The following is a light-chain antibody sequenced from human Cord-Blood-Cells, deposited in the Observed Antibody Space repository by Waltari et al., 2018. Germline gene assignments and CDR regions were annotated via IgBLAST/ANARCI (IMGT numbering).Light chain of an antibody. CDR3: CSYAGSSTWV. Sequence: QSALTQPASVSGSPGQSITISCTGTSSDVGSYNLVSWYQQHPGKAPKLMIYEGSKRPSGGSNGFSGSKSGNTACLTISGRQAEDEADYYCCSYAGSSTWVFGGGTKLTVL. V-gene: IGLV2-23*01. J-gene: IGLJ3*02. CDR1: SSDVGSYNL. CDR2: EGS.